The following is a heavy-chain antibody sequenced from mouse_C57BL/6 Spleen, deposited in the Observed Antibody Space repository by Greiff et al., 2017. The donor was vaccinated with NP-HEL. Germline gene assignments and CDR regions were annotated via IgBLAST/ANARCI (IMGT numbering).Heavy chain of an antibody. Sequence: VQLVESGPGLVQPSQSLSITCTVSGFSLTSYGVHWVRQSPGKGLEWLGVIWRGGSTDYNAAFMSRLSITKDNSKSQVFFKMNSLQADDTAIYYCAKKKGNSSVMDYWGQGTSVTVSS. V-gene: IGHV2-5*01. CDR2: IWRGGST. CDR3: AKKKGNSSVMDY. D-gene: IGHD2-1*01. CDR1: GFSLTSYG. J-gene: IGHJ4*01.